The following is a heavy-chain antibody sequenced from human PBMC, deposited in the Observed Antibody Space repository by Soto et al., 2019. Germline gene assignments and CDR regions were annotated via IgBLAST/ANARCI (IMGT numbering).Heavy chain of an antibody. CDR1: GFTVSSNY. CDR3: ARGKGYSSSPVDP. CDR2: IYSGGST. Sequence: GGSLRLSCAASGFTVSSNYMSWVRQAPGKGLEWVSVIYSGGSTYYADSVKGRFTISRDNSKNTLYLQMNSLRAEDTAVYYCARGKGYSSSPVDPWGQGTPVTVSS. J-gene: IGHJ5*02. D-gene: IGHD6-6*01. V-gene: IGHV3-53*01.